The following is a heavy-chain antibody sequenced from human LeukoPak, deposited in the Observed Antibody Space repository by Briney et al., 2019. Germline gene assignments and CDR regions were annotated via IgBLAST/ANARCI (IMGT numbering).Heavy chain of an antibody. CDR2: IYYSGST. J-gene: IGHJ5*02. D-gene: IGHD2-2*01. Sequence: SETLSLTCTVSGGSISSYYWSWIRQPPGKGLEWIGYIYYSGSTNYNPSLKSRVTISVDTSKNQFSLKLSSVTAADTAVYYCARQAVGYCSSTSCLGDWFDPWGQGTLVTVPS. CDR1: GGSISSYY. V-gene: IGHV4-59*08. CDR3: ARQAVGYCSSTSCLGDWFDP.